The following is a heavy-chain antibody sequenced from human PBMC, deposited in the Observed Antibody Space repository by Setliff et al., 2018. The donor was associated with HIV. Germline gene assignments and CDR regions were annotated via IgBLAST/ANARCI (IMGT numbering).Heavy chain of an antibody. CDR3: TTGYYYGFWSGYIDY. V-gene: IGHV3-15*01. J-gene: IGHJ4*02. CDR1: GGSFSDNY. CDR2: IKSKTDGGTT. D-gene: IGHD3-10*01. Sequence: ETLSLTCAVYGGSFSDNYWSWIRQSPGKGLEWIGRIKSKTDGGTTDYAAPVKGRFTISRDDSKNTLYLQMNSLKTEDTAVYYCTTGYYYGFWSGYIDYWGQGTLVTVSS.